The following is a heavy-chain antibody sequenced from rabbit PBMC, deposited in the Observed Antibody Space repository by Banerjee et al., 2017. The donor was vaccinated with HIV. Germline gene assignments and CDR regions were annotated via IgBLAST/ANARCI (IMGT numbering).Heavy chain of an antibody. V-gene: IGHV1S39*01. J-gene: IGHJ4*01. Sequence: QEQLKESGGGLVQPGGSLKLSCKASEFDFSIYAITWVRQAPGKGLEYIGYITYGGSAYYASWVNGRFTISKPSSTTVTLQMTSLTAADTATYFCARHVHFVGSDLWGPGTLVTVS. CDR3: ARHVHFVGSDL. CDR1: EFDFSIYA. CDR2: ITYGGSA. D-gene: IGHD3-1*01.